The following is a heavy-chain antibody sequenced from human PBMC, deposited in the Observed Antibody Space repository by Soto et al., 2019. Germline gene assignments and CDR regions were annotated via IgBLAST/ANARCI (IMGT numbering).Heavy chain of an antibody. CDR3: ASDLPGYCSGGSCYSGYYYYGMDV. D-gene: IGHD2-15*01. CDR1: GGTFSSYA. Sequence: QVQLVQSGAEVKKPGSSVKVSCKASGGTFSSYAISWVRQAPGQGLEWMGGIIPIFGTAHYAKKFQGRVTITANKSTSTAYMELNSLRSEDTAVYYCASDLPGYCSGGSCYSGYYYYGMDVWGQGTTVTVSS. J-gene: IGHJ6*02. CDR2: IIPIFGTA. V-gene: IGHV1-69*06.